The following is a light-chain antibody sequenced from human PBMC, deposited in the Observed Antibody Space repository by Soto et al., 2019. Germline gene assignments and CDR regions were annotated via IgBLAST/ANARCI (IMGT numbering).Light chain of an antibody. CDR2: AAS. J-gene: IGKJ2*01. CDR1: QSIISY. V-gene: IGKV1-39*01. CDR3: QQSYSSPRT. Sequence: DIQMTQSPSSLSASVGDRVTITCQSSQSIISYLNWYQQKAGKAPQLLIYAASSLQSGVPARFGGSGSGTDFILSISSLQPEDSAIYYCQQSYSSPRTFGQGTKLEI.